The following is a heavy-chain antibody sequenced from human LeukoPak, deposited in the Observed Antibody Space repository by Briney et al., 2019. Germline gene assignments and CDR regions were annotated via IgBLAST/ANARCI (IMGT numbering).Heavy chain of an antibody. CDR1: GFTFSSYG. J-gene: IGHJ4*02. CDR2: IWYDGSNK. D-gene: IGHD3-3*01. V-gene: IGHV3-33*01. Sequence: PGGSLRLSCAASGFTFSSYGMHWVHQAPGKGLEWVAVIWYDGSNKYYADSVKGRFTISRDNSKNTLYLQMNSLRAEDTAVYYCARDPAYDFGDQVLDYWGQGTLGTVSS. CDR3: ARDPAYDFGDQVLDY.